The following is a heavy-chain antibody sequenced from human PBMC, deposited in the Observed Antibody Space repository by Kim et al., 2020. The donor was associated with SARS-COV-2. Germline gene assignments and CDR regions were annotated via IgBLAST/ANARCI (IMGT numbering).Heavy chain of an antibody. Sequence: ASVKVSCKASGYTFTSFGVTWVRQAPGQGLEWMGWISAYNGNTKYLQKLQGRVTMTTATSTSTAYMELRSLRSDDTAVYYCARTLGDYGNYEWFDPWGQGTLVTVSS. J-gene: IGHJ5*02. D-gene: IGHD4-17*01. CDR3: ARTLGDYGNYEWFDP. V-gene: IGHV1-18*01. CDR1: GYTFTSFG. CDR2: ISAYNGNT.